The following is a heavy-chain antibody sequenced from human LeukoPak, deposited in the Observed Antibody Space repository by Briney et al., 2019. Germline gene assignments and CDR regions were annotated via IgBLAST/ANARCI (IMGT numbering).Heavy chain of an antibody. J-gene: IGHJ4*02. CDR1: GVIFNNFA. D-gene: IGHD4-17*01. V-gene: IGHV3-30*14. CDR3: ARAGRADGDYHYFDY. CDR2: VSHDGISK. Sequence: AGGSLRLSCAASGVIFNNFAFHWVRQAPGKGLEWVAAVSHDGISKYYADSVRGRLTISRDNSKNTVYLQMNSLRDVDTAVYYCARAGRADGDYHYFDYWGQGTLVAVSS.